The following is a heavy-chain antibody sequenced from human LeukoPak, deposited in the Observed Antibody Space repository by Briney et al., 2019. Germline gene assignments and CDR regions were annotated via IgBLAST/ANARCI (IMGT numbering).Heavy chain of an antibody. V-gene: IGHV4-59*08. D-gene: IGHD6-13*01. CDR2: IYYSGST. CDR1: GGSISSYY. J-gene: IGHJ5*02. CDR3: ARGRGADYPGIAAAGPNWFDP. Sequence: SETLSHTCTVSGGSISSYYWSWIRQPPGKGLEWIGYIYYSGSTNYNPSLKSRVTISVDTSKNQFSLKLSSVTAADTAVYYCARGRGADYPGIAAAGPNWFDPWGQGTLVTVSS.